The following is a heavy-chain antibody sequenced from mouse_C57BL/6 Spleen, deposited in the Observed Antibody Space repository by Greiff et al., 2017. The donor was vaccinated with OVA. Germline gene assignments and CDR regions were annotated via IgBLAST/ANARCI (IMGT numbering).Heavy chain of an antibody. CDR1: GYTFTSYW. J-gene: IGHJ1*03. Sequence: QVQLQQSGTELVKPGASVKLSCKASGYTFTSYWMHWVKQRPGQGLEWIGNINPSNGGTNYNEKFKSKATLTVDKSSSTAYMQLSSLTSEDSAVYYCARGRDYCGSSYRYFDVWGTGTTVTVSS. V-gene: IGHV1-53*01. CDR3: ARGRDYCGSSYRYFDV. CDR2: INPSNGGT. D-gene: IGHD1-1*01.